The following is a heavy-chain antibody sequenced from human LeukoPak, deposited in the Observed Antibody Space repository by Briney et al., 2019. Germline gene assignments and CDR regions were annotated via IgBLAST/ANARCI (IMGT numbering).Heavy chain of an antibody. CDR3: TTGYYYYMDV. CDR2: IYTSGST. Sequence: SETLSLTCTVSGGSRSSYYWSWIRQPPGKGLEWIGYIYTSGSTNYNPSLKSRVTISVDTSKNQFSLKLSSVTAADTAVYYCTTGYYYYMDVWGKGTTVTVSS. CDR1: GGSRSSYY. V-gene: IGHV4-4*09. J-gene: IGHJ6*03.